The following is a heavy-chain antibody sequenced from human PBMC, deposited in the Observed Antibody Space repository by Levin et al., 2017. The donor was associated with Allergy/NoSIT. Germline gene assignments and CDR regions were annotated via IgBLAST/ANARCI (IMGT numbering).Heavy chain of an antibody. J-gene: IGHJ3*02. CDR1: GGSISSYY. CDR3: AREVDTAMVYYETDAFDI. Sequence: SQTLSLTCTVSGGSISSYYWSWIRQPAGKGLEWIGRIYTSGSTNYNPSLKSRVTMSVDTSKNQFSLKLSSVTAADTAVYYCAREVDTAMVYYETDAFDIWGQGTMVTVSS. D-gene: IGHD5-18*01. CDR2: IYTSGST. V-gene: IGHV4-4*07.